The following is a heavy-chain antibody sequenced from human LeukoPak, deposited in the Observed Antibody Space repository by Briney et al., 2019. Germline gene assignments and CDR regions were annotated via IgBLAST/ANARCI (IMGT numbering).Heavy chain of an antibody. CDR3: ARLRSAPSIGKLRYFDWFRNPDFDY. J-gene: IGHJ4*02. CDR2: ISGSSSSYI. D-gene: IGHD3-9*01. CDR1: GFTFSRYS. Sequence: TGGSLRLSCAASGFTFSRYSMNWVRQAPGKGLEWGSSISGSSSSYIYYADSLKGRFTISRDNAKNSLYLQMNSLRAEDTAVYYCARLRSAPSIGKLRYFDWFRNPDFDYWGQGTLVTVSS. V-gene: IGHV3-21*01.